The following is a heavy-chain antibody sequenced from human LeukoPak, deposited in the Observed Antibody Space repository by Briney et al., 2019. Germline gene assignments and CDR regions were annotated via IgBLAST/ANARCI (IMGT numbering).Heavy chain of an antibody. J-gene: IGHJ4*02. CDR3: AKHQTGDDSLVY. CDR2: ISGSGGST. CDR1: GFTLSSYA. D-gene: IGHD7-27*01. Sequence: HPGGSLRLSCAASGFTLSSYAMSWVRQAPGKGLEWVSAISGSGGSTYYADSVKGRFTISRDNSKNTLYLQMNSLRAEDTAVYYCAKHQTGDDSLVYWGQGTLVTVSS. V-gene: IGHV3-23*01.